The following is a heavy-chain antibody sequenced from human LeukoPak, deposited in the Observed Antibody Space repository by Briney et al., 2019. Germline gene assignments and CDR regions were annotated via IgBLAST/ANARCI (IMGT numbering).Heavy chain of an antibody. V-gene: IGHV3-7*01. Sequence: GGSLRLSCAGSGFTCSDFWMTWVRQIPGKGLEWVANIKEDGTEKNLVDSVKGRFTISRDNTKNLLFLEMNNLRGDDTAIYYCVRESRPGGAMGLYHNLDYWGQGTLVAVSS. D-gene: IGHD1-1*01. CDR3: VRESRPGGAMGLYHNLDY. CDR2: IKEDGTEK. J-gene: IGHJ4*02. CDR1: GFTCSDFW.